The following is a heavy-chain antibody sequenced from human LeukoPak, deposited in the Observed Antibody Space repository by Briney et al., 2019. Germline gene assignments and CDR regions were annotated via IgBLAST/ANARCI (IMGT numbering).Heavy chain of an antibody. J-gene: IGHJ4*02. D-gene: IGHD2-2*01. Sequence: VESLKISCKGSGYSFTSYWISWVRQMPGKGLEWMGRIDPSDSYTNYSPSFQGHVTISADKSISTAYLQWSSLKASDTAMYYCARQNCSSTSCLLDYWGQGTLVTVSS. CDR3: ARQNCSSTSCLLDY. CDR1: GYSFTSYW. V-gene: IGHV5-10-1*01. CDR2: IDPSDSYT.